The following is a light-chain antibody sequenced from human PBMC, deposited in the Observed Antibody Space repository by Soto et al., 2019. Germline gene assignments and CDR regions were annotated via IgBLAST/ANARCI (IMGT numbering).Light chain of an antibody. CDR1: QGISSY. Sequence: AIRMTQSPSSLSASTGDRVTITCRASQGISSYLAWYQQKPGKAPKLLIYAASTLQSGVPSRFSGSGSGTDFTLTISCLQSEDFATYYCQQYYSYPPYPFGQGTKLEI. V-gene: IGKV1-8*01. CDR3: QQYYSYPPYP. CDR2: AAS. J-gene: IGKJ2*01.